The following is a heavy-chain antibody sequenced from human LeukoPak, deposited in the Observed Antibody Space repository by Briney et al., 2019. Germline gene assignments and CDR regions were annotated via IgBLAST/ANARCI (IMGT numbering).Heavy chain of an antibody. V-gene: IGHV1-46*01. CDR2: INPSGGST. J-gene: IGHJ4*02. Sequence: ASVKVSCKASGYTFTSYYMHWVRQAPGQGLEWMGIINPSGGSTSYAQEFQGRVTMTRDTSTSTVYMELSSLRSEDTAVYYCARDASSSYDSSGYSDYWGRGTLVTVSS. D-gene: IGHD3-22*01. CDR1: GYTFTSYY. CDR3: ARDASSSYDSSGYSDY.